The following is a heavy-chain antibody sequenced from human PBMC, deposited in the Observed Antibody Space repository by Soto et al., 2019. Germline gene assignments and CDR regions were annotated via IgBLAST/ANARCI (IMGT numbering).Heavy chain of an antibody. V-gene: IGHV3-74*01. CDR3: AREGGYSYGYGYYYYGMDV. D-gene: IGHD5-18*01. J-gene: IGHJ6*02. CDR1: GFTFSSYW. Sequence: GGSLRLSCAASGFTFSSYWMHWVRQAPGKGLVWVSRINSDGSSTSYADSVKGRFTISRDNAKNTLYLQMNSLRVEDTAVYYCAREGGYSYGYGYYYYGMDVWSQGTTVTVSS. CDR2: INSDGSST.